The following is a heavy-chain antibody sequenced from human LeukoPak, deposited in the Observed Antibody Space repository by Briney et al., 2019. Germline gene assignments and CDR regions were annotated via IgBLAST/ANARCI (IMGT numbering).Heavy chain of an antibody. CDR2: IIPIFGTA. CDR1: GGTFSSYA. Sequence: SVKVSCKASGGTFSSYAISWVRQAPGQGLEWMGGIIPIFGTANFAQKFQGGVTITADESTSTAYMELSSLRSEDTAVYYCARGRAYSSGWFPPPYYYYYGMDVWGQGTTVTVSS. D-gene: IGHD6-19*01. J-gene: IGHJ6*02. CDR3: ARGRAYSSGWFPPPYYYYYGMDV. V-gene: IGHV1-69*13.